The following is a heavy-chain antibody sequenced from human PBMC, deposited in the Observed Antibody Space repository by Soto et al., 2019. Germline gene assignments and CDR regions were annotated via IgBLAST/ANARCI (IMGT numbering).Heavy chain of an antibody. J-gene: IGHJ6*02. V-gene: IGHV4-59*01. CDR3: ARLTTVTPTSYYYYGMDV. Sequence: QVQLQESGPGLVKPSETLSLTCTVSGGSISSYYWSWIRQPPGKGLEWIGYIYYSGSTNYNPSLKSRVTISVDTSKNQCSLKLSSVTAADTAVYYCARLTTVTPTSYYYYGMDVWGQGTTVTVSS. CDR1: GGSISSYY. D-gene: IGHD4-17*01. CDR2: IYYSGST.